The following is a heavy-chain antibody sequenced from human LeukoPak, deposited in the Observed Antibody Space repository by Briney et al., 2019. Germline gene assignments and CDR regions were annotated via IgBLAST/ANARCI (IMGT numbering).Heavy chain of an antibody. J-gene: IGHJ4*02. CDR2: IYPGDSDT. CDR3: ARPVWCSGGSCLSYFDY. Sequence: GESLKISCKGSGYSFTSYWIGWVRQMPGKGLEWMGIIYPGDSDTRYSPSFQGQVTISADKSISTAYLQWSSLKASDTAMYYCARPVWCSGGSCLSYFDYWGQGTLVTVSS. V-gene: IGHV5-51*01. D-gene: IGHD2-15*01. CDR1: GYSFTSYW.